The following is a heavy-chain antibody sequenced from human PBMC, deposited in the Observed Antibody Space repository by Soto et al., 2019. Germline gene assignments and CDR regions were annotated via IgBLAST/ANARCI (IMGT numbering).Heavy chain of an antibody. J-gene: IGHJ5*02. D-gene: IGHD3-22*01. V-gene: IGHV4-31*03. CDR3: ARVGGYYSNWFDP. CDR2: IYYSGST. Sequence: SETLSLTCTVSGGSISSGGYYWSWIRQHPGKGLEWIGYIYYSGSTYYNPSLKSRVTISVDTSKNQFSLKLSSVTAADTAVYYCARVGGYYSNWFDPWGQGTLVTVSS. CDR1: GGSISSGGYY.